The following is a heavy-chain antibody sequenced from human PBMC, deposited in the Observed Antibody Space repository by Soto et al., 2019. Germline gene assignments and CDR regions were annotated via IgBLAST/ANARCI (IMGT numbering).Heavy chain of an antibody. CDR2: ISSDANTI. V-gene: IGHV3-11*01. Sequence: QVQLVESGGGLVKPGGSLRLSCTASGFTFIDYYMSWIRQAPGQGLEWVSYISSDANTIYYADSVKSRFTISRSKPTNSMSLQMNSLRAEDAAVYYCARGFLLSVVVGGTDYWGQGTLVTVSS. CDR3: ARGFLLSVVVGGTDY. D-gene: IGHD2-2*01. CDR1: GFTFIDYY. J-gene: IGHJ4*02.